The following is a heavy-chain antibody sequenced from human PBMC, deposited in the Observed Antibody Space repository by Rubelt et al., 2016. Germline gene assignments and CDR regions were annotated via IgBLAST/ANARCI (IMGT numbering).Heavy chain of an antibody. CDR1: GGSISSYY. Sequence: QVHLQESGPGLVKPSETLSLPCTVSGGSISSYYWSWIRQPPGKGLEWIGYIYNSGSINYSPSLNSRLTLSVDTYSNQCSRKLSCVTAAETAVYYCARVGEKAISRDWGQGSLVTVSS. D-gene: IGHD5-24*01. CDR3: ARVGEKAISRD. CDR2: IYNSGSI. V-gene: IGHV4-59*01. J-gene: IGHJ4*02.